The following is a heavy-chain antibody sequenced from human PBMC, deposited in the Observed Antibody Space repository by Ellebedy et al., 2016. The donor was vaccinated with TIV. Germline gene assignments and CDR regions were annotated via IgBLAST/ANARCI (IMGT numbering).Heavy chain of an antibody. J-gene: IGHJ6*02. CDR1: GFTSGDYA. Sequence: GESLKISCAASGFTSGDYAMHWVRQPPGKGLEWVSLISGDGGRTSYADSVRGRFTISRDNSKNSLYLQLNSLRTEDTALYYCVKARRRVVVVPAALPLYYFYVMDVWGQGTTVTVSS. V-gene: IGHV3-43*02. CDR3: VKARRRVVVVPAALPLYYFYVMDV. CDR2: ISGDGGRT. D-gene: IGHD2-2*01.